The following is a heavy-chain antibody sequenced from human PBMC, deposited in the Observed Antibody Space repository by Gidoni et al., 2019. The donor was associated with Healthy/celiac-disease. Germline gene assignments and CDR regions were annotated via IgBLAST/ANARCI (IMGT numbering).Heavy chain of an antibody. CDR3: ARLQWLVHSPPRKNHFDY. J-gene: IGHJ4*02. D-gene: IGHD6-19*01. V-gene: IGHV4-34*01. Sequence: QVQLQQWGAGLLKPSETLSLTCAVYGGSFSGYYWSWIRQPPGKGLEWIGEINHSGSTNYNPSLKSRVTISVDTSKNQFSLKLSSVTAADTAVYYCARLQWLVHSPPRKNHFDYWGQGTLVTVSS. CDR2: INHSGST. CDR1: GGSFSGYY.